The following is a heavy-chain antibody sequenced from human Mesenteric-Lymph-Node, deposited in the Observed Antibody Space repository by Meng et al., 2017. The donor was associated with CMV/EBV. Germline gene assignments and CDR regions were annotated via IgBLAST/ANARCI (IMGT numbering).Heavy chain of an antibody. CDR1: GGSVSSSYYY. CDR3: ARQYSDILTGFYNGWFDP. J-gene: IGHJ5*02. Sequence: SETLSLTCTVSGGSVSSSYYYWGWIRQPPGKGLEWIGSMSYSGSTYYNPSLKSRVTISVDTSKNQFSLKLSSVTAADTAVYYCARQYSDILTGFYNGWFDPWGQGTLVTVSS. CDR2: MSYSGST. D-gene: IGHD3-9*01. V-gene: IGHV4-39*07.